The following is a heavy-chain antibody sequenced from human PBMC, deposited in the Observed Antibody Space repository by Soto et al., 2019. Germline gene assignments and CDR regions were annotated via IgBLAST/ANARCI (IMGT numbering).Heavy chain of an antibody. CDR3: ANRGGATVGLCYFDS. D-gene: IGHD2-21*01. Sequence: SGPTLVTPTQTLTLTCTFSGFSLSTTGVGVSWIRQPPGKALAWLALLYWPADKRYSPSLKSRLTITQDTSKNQVDLTMTNVALVDTARYYCANRGGATVGLCYFDSWGQGSLVPVSS. V-gene: IGHV2-5*01. J-gene: IGHJ5*01. CDR2: LYWPADK. CDR1: GFSLSTTGVG.